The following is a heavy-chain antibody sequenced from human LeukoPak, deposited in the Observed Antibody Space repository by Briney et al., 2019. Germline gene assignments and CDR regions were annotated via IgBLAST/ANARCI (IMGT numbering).Heavy chain of an antibody. CDR2: IYPGDSDT. V-gene: IGHV5-51*01. D-gene: IGHD4-17*01. Sequence: GESLKISCKGSGYSFTSYWIGWVRQMPGKGLGWMGIIYPGDSDTRYSPSFQGQVTISADKSISTAYLQWSSLKASDNAMYYCARMTTVTTLGYWGQGTLVTVSS. CDR1: GYSFTSYW. CDR3: ARMTTVTTLGY. J-gene: IGHJ4*02.